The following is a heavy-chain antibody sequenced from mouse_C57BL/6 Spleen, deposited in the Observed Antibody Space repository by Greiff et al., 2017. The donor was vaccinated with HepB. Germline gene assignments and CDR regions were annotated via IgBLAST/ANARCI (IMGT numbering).Heavy chain of an antibody. Sequence: EVKLMESGPGMVKPSQSLSLTCTVTGYSITSGYDWHWIRHFPGNKLEWMGYISYSGSTNYNPSLKSRISITHDTSKNHFFLKLNSVTTEDTATYYCARGGLGPAWFAYWGQGTLVTVSA. CDR2: ISYSGST. CDR1: GYSITSGYD. D-gene: IGHD4-1*01. CDR3: ARGGLGPAWFAY. V-gene: IGHV3-1*01. J-gene: IGHJ3*01.